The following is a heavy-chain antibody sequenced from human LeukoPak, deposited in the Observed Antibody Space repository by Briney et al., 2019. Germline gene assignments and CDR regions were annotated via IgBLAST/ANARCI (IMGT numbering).Heavy chain of an antibody. D-gene: IGHD3-9*01. CDR3: ARQYYDILTGYPYFFDS. Sequence: PSETLSLTCTVSGDSVSSSSSYWGWIRQPPGKGLEWIGIIYYSGSTYFDPSLKSRVTMSVDTSKSHFSLKLSSVTAADTAVYYCARQYYDILTGYPYFFDSWGQGTLVTVSS. CDR2: IYYSGST. CDR1: GDSVSSSSSY. J-gene: IGHJ4*02. V-gene: IGHV4-39*01.